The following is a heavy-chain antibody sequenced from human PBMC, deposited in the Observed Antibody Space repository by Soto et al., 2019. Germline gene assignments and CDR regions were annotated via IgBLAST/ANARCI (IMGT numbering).Heavy chain of an antibody. CDR1: GYMFTTYG. V-gene: IGHV1-18*04. CDR3: ARTGGGMAARPLEY. CDR2: ISAYNGNK. J-gene: IGHJ4*02. Sequence: QVQLVQSGGEVKKPGASVEVSCRTSGYMFTTYGMSWVRQAPGQGLEWMAWISAYNGNKKYAQKLQGRVTMTTDTSTSTVSMETRNLTSDDTGTYFCARTGGGMAARPLEYWGQGTLVTVSS. D-gene: IGHD6-6*01.